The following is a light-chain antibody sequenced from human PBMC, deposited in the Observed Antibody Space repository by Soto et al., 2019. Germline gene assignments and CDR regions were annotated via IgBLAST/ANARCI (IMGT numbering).Light chain of an antibody. CDR3: SSYAGSNNFV. V-gene: IGLV2-8*01. Sequence: SALTQPPSASGSPGQSVTISCTGTSSDVGGYNYVSWYQQHPGKAPKLMIYEVSERPSGVPDRFSGSKSSNTASLTVSGPQAEDEADYYCSSYAGSNNFVFGTGTRSPS. J-gene: IGLJ1*01. CDR2: EVS. CDR1: SSDVGGYNY.